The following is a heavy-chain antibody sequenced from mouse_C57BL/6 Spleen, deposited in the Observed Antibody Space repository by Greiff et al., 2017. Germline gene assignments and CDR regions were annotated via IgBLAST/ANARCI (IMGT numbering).Heavy chain of an antibody. CDR1: GYTFTSYW. J-gene: IGHJ3*01. Sequence: QVQLKQPGAELVMPGASVKLSCKASGYTFTSYWMHWVKQRPGQGLEWIGEIDPSDSYTNYNQKFKGKSTLTVDKSSSTAYMQLSSLTSEDSAVYYCARSTGSSAWFAYWGQGTLVTVSA. D-gene: IGHD1-1*01. CDR3: ARSTGSSAWFAY. CDR2: IDPSDSYT. V-gene: IGHV1-69*01.